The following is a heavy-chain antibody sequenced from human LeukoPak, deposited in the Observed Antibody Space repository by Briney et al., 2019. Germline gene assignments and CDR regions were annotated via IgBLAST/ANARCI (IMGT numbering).Heavy chain of an antibody. J-gene: IGHJ4*02. CDR3: ARGRQNDY. CDR1: GGSFSGYY. Sequence: SETLSLTCAVYGGSFSGYYCSWIRQPPGKGLEWIGEINHSGSTNYNPSLKSRVTISVDTSKNQFSLKLSSVTAADTAVYYCARGRQNDYWGQGTLVTVSS. CDR2: INHSGST. V-gene: IGHV4-34*01.